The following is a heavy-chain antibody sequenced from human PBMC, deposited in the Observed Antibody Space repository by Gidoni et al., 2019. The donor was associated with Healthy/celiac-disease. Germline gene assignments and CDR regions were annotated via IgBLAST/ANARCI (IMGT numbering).Heavy chain of an antibody. Sequence: QLQLQESCPGLVTPSETLSLTCTVSGGSISSRSYYWGWIRQPPGKGLEWIGSIYYSGSTYYNPSLKSRVTISVDTSKNQFSLKLSSVTAADTAVYYCARDISEGFWSGYYLDYWGQGTLVTVSS. CDR1: GGSISSRSYY. D-gene: IGHD3-3*01. J-gene: IGHJ4*02. V-gene: IGHV4-39*07. CDR3: ARDISEGFWSGYYLDY. CDR2: IYYSGST.